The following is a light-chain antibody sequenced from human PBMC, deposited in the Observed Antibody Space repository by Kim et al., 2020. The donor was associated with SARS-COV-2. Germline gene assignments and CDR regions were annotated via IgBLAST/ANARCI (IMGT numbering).Light chain of an antibody. V-gene: IGLV1-47*02. CDR2: TNS. J-gene: IGLJ2*01. CDR3: ATWDDSLSGRV. Sequence: GQRVSISCSGSSSHIGSYYVMWYQQVPGTAPKLLIFTNSQRPSGVPDRFSGSKSGTSASLAISGLRSEDEADYYCATWDDSLSGRVFGGGTKLTVL. CDR1: SSHIGSYY.